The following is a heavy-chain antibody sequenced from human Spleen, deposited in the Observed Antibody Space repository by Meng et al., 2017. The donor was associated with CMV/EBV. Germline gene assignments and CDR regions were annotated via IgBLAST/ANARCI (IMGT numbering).Heavy chain of an antibody. CDR3: ARTKNWNSDY. J-gene: IGHJ4*02. CDR1: GYMCSNYY. D-gene: IGHD1-7*01. V-gene: IGHV1-2*02. Sequence: VSCKASGYMCSNYYKHWVRQAPGQGLEWMGWINPNSGGTNYAQKFQGRVTMTRDSSISTAYMELSRLRSDDTAVYYCARTKNWNSDYWGQGTLVTVSS. CDR2: INPNSGGT.